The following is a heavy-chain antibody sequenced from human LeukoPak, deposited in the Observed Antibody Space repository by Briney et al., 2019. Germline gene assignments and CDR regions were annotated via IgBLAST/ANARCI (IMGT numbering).Heavy chain of an antibody. J-gene: IGHJ5*02. CDR3: ARDPGVAAAGNWFDT. Sequence: SETRSITFLISVGSISSYYWSWIRQPPAKRLEWIGYIYYSGSTNYNPSLNSRVTISVDTSKNQFSLKLTSVTAADTAVYYCARDPGVAAAGNWFDTWGPGILVTASS. CDR1: VGSISSYY. CDR2: IYYSGST. V-gene: IGHV4-59*08. D-gene: IGHD6-13*01.